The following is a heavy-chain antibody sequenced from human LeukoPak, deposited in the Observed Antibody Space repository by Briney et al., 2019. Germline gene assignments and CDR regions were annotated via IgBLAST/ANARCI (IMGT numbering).Heavy chain of an antibody. D-gene: IGHD4-17*01. J-gene: IGHJ4*02. CDR1: GGSISSSN. CDR2: ISGSGGST. CDR3: ARRAGAYSHPYDY. V-gene: IGHV3-23*01. Sequence: ETLSLTCGVSGGSISSSNWWTWVRQAPEKGLEWVSAISGSGGSTYYTDSVKGRFTISRDNSKNTLYLQMNSLRAEDTAVYYCARRAGAYSHPYDYWGQGTLVTVSS.